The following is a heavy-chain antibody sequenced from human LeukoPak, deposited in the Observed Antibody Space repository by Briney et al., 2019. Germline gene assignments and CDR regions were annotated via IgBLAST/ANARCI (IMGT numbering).Heavy chain of an antibody. CDR2: IYYSGST. CDR1: GGSISSYY. J-gene: IGHJ6*03. V-gene: IGHV4-59*01. CDR3: ARLRGYDYPYYYYMDV. Sequence: PSETLSLTCTVSGGSISSYYWSWIRQPPGKGLEWIGYIYYSGSTNYNPSLKSRVTISVDTSKNQFSLKLSSVTAADTAVYYCARLRGYDYPYYYYMDVWGKGTTVTVSS. D-gene: IGHD5-12*01.